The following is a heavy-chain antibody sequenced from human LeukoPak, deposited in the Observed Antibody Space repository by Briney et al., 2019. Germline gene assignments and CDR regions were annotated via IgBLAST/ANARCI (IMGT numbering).Heavy chain of an antibody. CDR2: IYHSGST. Sequence: SETLSLTCAVSGGSISSGGYSWSWIRQPPGKGLEWIGYIYHSGSTYYNPSLKSRVTISVGRSKNQFSLKLSSVTAADTAVYYCARDAPSGYGAAYWGQGTLVTVSS. J-gene: IGHJ4*02. CDR1: GGSISSGGYS. CDR3: ARDAPSGYGAAY. V-gene: IGHV4-30-2*01. D-gene: IGHD5-12*01.